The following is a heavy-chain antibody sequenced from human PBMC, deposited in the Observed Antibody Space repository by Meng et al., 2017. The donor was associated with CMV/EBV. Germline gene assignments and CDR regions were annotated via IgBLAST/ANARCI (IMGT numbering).Heavy chain of an antibody. CDR2: IRYDGSNK. CDR3: AKPPMASGDYFDY. D-gene: IGHD3-10*01. Sequence: QVQVVESGGGVGQPGGSLRLSCAASGFTFSSYGMHWVRQAPGKGLEWVAFIRYDGSNKYYADSVKGRFTISRDNSKNTLYLQMNSLRAEDTAVYYCAKPPMASGDYFDYWGQGTLVTVSS. V-gene: IGHV3-30*02. J-gene: IGHJ4*02. CDR1: GFTFSSYG.